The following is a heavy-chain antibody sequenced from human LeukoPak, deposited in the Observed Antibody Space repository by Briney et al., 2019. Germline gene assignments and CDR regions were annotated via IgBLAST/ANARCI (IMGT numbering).Heavy chain of an antibody. CDR3: AREREYYYDSSGYYSDAFDI. D-gene: IGHD3-22*01. CDR1: GGSITSYF. J-gene: IGHJ3*02. V-gene: IGHV4-59*01. Sequence: SETLSLTCAVSGGSITSYFWSWIRQPPGKGLEWIGYFYDSGSTKYNPFLKSRVTISVDTSKNQFSLKLNSVTAADTAVYYCAREREYYYDSSGYYSDAFDIWGQGTMVTVSS. CDR2: FYDSGST.